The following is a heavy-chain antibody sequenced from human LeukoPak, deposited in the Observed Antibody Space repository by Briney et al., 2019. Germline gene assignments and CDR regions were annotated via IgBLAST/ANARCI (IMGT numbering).Heavy chain of an antibody. CDR3: AKDTRYFDY. Sequence: GGSLRLSCAASGFTFSSYGMHWVRQAPGKGLEWVAVISYDGSNKYYADSVKGRFTISRDNPKNTLYLQMNSLRAEDTAVYYCAKDTRYFDYWGQGTLVTVSS. CDR2: ISYDGSNK. V-gene: IGHV3-30*18. CDR1: GFTFSSYG. J-gene: IGHJ4*02.